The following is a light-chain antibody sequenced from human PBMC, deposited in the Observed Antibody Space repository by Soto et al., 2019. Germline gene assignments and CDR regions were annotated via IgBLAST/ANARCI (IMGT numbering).Light chain of an antibody. V-gene: IGKV1-33*01. CDR1: QDISNY. CDR2: AAS. Sequence: DIQMTQSPSSLSASVGDRVTITCQASQDISNYLNWFQQQTGKAPKLLIYAASNLETGVPSRFSGSGSGTDFTFAISSLQPEDITTYYCQHYENLPYTFGQGTKLEIK. CDR3: QHYENLPYT. J-gene: IGKJ2*01.